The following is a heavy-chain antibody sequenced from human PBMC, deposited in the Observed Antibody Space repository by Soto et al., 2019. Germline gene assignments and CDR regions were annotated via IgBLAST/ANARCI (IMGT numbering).Heavy chain of an antibody. CDR2: INAGNGNT. CDR1: GYTFTSYA. D-gene: IGHD3-22*01. CDR3: ARDYYGSSGYWAYYFDY. Sequence: ASVKVSCKASGYTFTSYAMHWVRQAPGQRLEWMGWINAGNGNTKYSQKFQGRVTITRDTSASTAYMELSSLRSEDTAVYYCARDYYGSSGYWAYYFDYWGQGTLVTVSS. J-gene: IGHJ4*02. V-gene: IGHV1-3*01.